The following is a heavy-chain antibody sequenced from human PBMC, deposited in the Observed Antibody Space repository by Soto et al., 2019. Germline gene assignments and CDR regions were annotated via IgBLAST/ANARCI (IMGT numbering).Heavy chain of an antibody. CDR1: GFSLSSYD. J-gene: IGHJ6*02. Sequence: EVRLVESGGGLLQPGTSVRLSRAALGFSLSSYDLHWVRQVPEKRLEWVAFFGSGGDRHYSGSVKGRFTISRDTAKKSFYLQMNSLKVGDTAVYYCGRAQSRNWNARGYGIDVWGQGTTVIVSS. V-gene: IGHV3-13*04. CDR2: FGSGGDR. CDR3: GRAQSRNWNARGYGIDV. D-gene: IGHD1-1*01.